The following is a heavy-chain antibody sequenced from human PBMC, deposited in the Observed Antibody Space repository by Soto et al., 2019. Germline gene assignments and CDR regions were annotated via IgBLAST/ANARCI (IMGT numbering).Heavy chain of an antibody. J-gene: IGHJ3*02. V-gene: IGHV1-69*12. CDR3: AREVAADGTFREDVFDI. CDR1: GGTFSNHA. CDR2: IIPIFTTT. D-gene: IGHD6-13*01. Sequence: QVHLVQSGAEVKKPGSSVKVSCKAPGGTFSNHAINWVRQAPGQGLDWMGRIIPIFTTTNYAQKFQGRVTMTADEATITAYLELSSLKHDDTAVYYCAREVAADGTFREDVFDIWGQGTLVTVSS.